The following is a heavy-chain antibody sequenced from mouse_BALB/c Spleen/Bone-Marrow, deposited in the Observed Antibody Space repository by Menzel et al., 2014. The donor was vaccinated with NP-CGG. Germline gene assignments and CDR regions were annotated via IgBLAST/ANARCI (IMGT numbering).Heavy chain of an antibody. CDR2: IDPAYGNT. Sequence: EVKLQESGAELVKPGASVKLSCTASGFNIKDTYMHWVKQRPEQGLEWIGRIDPAYGNTKYDPKFQGKATITADTSSNTAYLQLGSLTSEDTAVYYCARWEYYAMDYWGQGTSVTVSS. CDR3: ARWEYYAMDY. J-gene: IGHJ4*01. D-gene: IGHD4-1*01. V-gene: IGHV14-3*02. CDR1: GFNIKDTY.